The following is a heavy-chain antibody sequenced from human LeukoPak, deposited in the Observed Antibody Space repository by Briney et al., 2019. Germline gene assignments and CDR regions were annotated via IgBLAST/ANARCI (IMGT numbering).Heavy chain of an antibody. CDR3: ALSWGSYRVDAFDI. Sequence: GGSLRLSCAASGFTFSSYWMSWVRQAPGKGLEWVANIKQDGSEKYYVDSVKGRFTISRDNAKNTLYLQMDSLRAEDTAVYYCALSWGSYRVDAFDIWGQGTMVTVSS. V-gene: IGHV3-7*03. CDR2: IKQDGSEK. J-gene: IGHJ3*02. D-gene: IGHD3-16*01. CDR1: GFTFSSYW.